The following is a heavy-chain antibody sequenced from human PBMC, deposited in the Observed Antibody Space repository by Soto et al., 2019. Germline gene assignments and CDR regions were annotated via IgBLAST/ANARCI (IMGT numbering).Heavy chain of an antibody. CDR1: GLTFSNAW. D-gene: IGHD2-8*02. CDR3: TADIPGGGRAVDF. J-gene: IGHJ4*02. V-gene: IGHV3-15*07. CDR2: IKTKTDGEPT. Sequence: GGSLRLSCAASGLTFSNAWMNWVRQAPGKGLEWVGRIKTKTDGEPTDYAAPVKGRFIISRDDSENTLYLQMNSLKTEDTAVYYCTADIPGGGRAVDFWSQGTVVTVSS.